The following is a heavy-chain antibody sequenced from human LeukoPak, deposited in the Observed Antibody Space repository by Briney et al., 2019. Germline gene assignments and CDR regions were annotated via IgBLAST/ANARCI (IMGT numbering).Heavy chain of an antibody. CDR2: MNPNSGNT. V-gene: IGHV1-8*01. CDR3: ARGRVYYDSSGYYYEMDV. D-gene: IGHD3-22*01. J-gene: IGHJ6*04. Sequence: ASVKVSCKASGYTFTSYDINWVRQATGQGLEWMGWMNPNSGNTGYAQKFQGRVTMTRNTSISTAYMELSSLRSEDTAVYYCARGRVYYDSSGYYYEMDVWDKGNTVTVSS. CDR1: GYTFTSYD.